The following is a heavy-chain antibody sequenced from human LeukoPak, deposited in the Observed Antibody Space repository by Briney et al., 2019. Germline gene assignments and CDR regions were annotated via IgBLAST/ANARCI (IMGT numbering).Heavy chain of an antibody. CDR1: RFTLSSYA. D-gene: IGHD2-2*01. CDR3: ARARTQGSTSCLGY. J-gene: IGHJ4*02. CDR2: ISYDGSNK. Sequence: GRSLRLSCAASRFTLSSYAMHWVRQAPGKGLEWVAVISYDGSNKYYADSVKGRFTISGDNSKNTLYLQMNSLRAEDTAVYYCARARTQGSTSCLGYWGQGTLVTVSS. V-gene: IGHV3-30-3*01.